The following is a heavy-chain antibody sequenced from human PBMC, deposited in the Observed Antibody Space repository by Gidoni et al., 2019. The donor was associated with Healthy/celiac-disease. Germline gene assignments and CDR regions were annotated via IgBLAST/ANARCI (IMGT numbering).Heavy chain of an antibody. CDR2: INPSGGST. D-gene: IGHD6-19*01. J-gene: IGHJ6*02. CDR1: GYTFTSYY. CDR3: ARDGEWLVPDYYYGMDV. Sequence: KPGASVKVSCKASGYTFTSYYMHWVRQAPGQGLEWMGIINPSGGSTSYAQKFQGRVTMTRDTSTSTVYMELSSLRSEDTAVYYCARDGEWLVPDYYYGMDVWGQGTTVTVSS. V-gene: IGHV1-46*01.